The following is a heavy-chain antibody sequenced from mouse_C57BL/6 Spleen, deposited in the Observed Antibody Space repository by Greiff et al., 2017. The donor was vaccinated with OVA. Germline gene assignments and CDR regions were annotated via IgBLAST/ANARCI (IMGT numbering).Heavy chain of an antibody. Sequence: VMLVESGPELVKPGASVKISCKASGYAFSSSWMNWVKQRPGKGLEWIGRIYPGDGDTNYNGKFKGKATLTADKSSSTAYMQLSSLTSEDSAVYFCARSYYGSSWDYWGQGTTLTVSS. D-gene: IGHD1-1*01. V-gene: IGHV1-82*01. CDR2: IYPGDGDT. CDR1: GYAFSSSW. CDR3: ARSYYGSSWDY. J-gene: IGHJ2*01.